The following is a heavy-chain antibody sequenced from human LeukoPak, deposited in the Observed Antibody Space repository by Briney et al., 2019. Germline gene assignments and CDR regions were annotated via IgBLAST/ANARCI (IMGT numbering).Heavy chain of an antibody. CDR1: GGTFISYA. D-gene: IGHD2-2*02. Sequence: GASVKVSCKASGGTFISYAISWVRQAPGQGLEWMGGIIPIFGTANYAQKFQGRVTITADESTSTAYMELSSLRSEDRAVYYCARGSAIHGTVSQDYWGQGTLVTVSS. J-gene: IGHJ4*02. CDR2: IIPIFGTA. V-gene: IGHV1-69*13. CDR3: ARGSAIHGTVSQDY.